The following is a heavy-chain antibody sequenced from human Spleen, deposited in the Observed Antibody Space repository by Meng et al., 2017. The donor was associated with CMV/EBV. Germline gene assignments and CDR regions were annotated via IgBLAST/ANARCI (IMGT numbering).Heavy chain of an antibody. D-gene: IGHD7-27*01. CDR2: INPENGDT. CDR1: GYSFTGYY. CDR3: ARDNNWGPDY. Sequence: ASVKVSCKASGYSFTGYYIHWVRQAPGQGLEWMGWINPENGDTNYAQKFQGRVTLTRDTSINTGYMELTRLTSDDTAVYYCARDNNWGPDYWGQGTLVTVSS. V-gene: IGHV1-2*02. J-gene: IGHJ4*02.